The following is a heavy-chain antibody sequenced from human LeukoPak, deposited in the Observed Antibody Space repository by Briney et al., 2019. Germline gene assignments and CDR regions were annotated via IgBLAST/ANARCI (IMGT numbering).Heavy chain of an antibody. CDR1: GFTFSYYS. Sequence: KTGGSLRLSCAASGFTFSYYSMNWVRQAPGKGLEWVSSISSSSSYIYYADSVKGRFTISRDNAENSLYLQMNSLRAEDTAVYYCARDPFGDSTGFLSIWGQGTLVTVSS. CDR2: ISSSSSYI. V-gene: IGHV3-21*01. J-gene: IGHJ4*02. D-gene: IGHD3-22*01. CDR3: ARDPFGDSTGFLSI.